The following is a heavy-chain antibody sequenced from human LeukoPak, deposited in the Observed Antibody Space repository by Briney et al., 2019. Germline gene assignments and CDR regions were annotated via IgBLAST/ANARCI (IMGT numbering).Heavy chain of an antibody. CDR2: INHSGST. V-gene: IGHV4-34*01. J-gene: IGHJ4*02. D-gene: IGHD3-22*01. CDR1: GGSISSYY. CDR3: ARAATANYYDSSGYLDPFDY. Sequence: SETLSLTCTVSGGSISSYYWSWIRQPPGKGLEWIGEINHSGSTNYNPSLKSRVTISVDTSKNQFSLKLSSVTAADTAVYYCARAATANYYDSSGYLDPFDYWGQGTLVTVSS.